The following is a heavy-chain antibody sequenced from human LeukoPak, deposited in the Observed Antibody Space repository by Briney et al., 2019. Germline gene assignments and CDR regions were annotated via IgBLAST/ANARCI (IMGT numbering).Heavy chain of an antibody. V-gene: IGHV1-2*02. CDR3: AGGNEIFGVITIKTWFDH. D-gene: IGHD3-3*01. CDR1: GYSFTDYY. J-gene: IGHJ5*02. CDR2: INPKSGGT. Sequence: GASVKVSCKTSGYSFTDYYMYWVRQAPGQGLEWMGWINPKSGGTKSAQKFQGRVTMTRDTSINTAYMELSRLRFDDTAVYYCAGGNEIFGVITIKTWFDHWGQGTVVTVSS.